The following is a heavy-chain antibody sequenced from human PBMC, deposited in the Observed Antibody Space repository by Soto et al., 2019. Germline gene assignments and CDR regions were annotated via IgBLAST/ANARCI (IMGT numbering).Heavy chain of an antibody. J-gene: IGHJ4*02. CDR1: GGTFSSYS. CDR3: ARVRYYYDSSGYPPFDY. Sequence: SVKVSCKASGGTFSSYSISWVRQAPVQGLEWMGGIIPIFGTANYAQKLQGRVTITADESTSTAYMELSSLRSEDTAVYYCARVRYYYDSSGYPPFDYWGQATLVTVSS. CDR2: IIPIFGTA. V-gene: IGHV1-69*13. D-gene: IGHD3-22*01.